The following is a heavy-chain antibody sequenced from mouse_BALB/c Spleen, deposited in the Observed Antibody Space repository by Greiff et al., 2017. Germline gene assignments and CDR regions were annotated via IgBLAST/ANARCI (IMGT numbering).Heavy chain of an antibody. CDR1: GFNIKDTY. D-gene: IGHD2-3*01. V-gene: IGHV14-3*02. CDR3: ARGGYYPRAYFDV. Sequence: DVHLVESGAELVKPGASVKLSCTASGFNIKDTYMHWVKQRPEQGLEWIGRIDPANGNTKYDPKFQGKATITADTSSNTAYLQLSSLTSEDTAVYYCARGGYYPRAYFDVWGAGTTVTVSS. J-gene: IGHJ1*01. CDR2: IDPANGNT.